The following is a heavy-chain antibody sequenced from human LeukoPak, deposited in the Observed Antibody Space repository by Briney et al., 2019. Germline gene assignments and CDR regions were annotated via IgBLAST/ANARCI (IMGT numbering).Heavy chain of an antibody. D-gene: IGHD2-2*01. V-gene: IGHV4-59*01. CDR1: GGSISSYY. J-gene: IGHJ5*02. Sequence: PSETLSLTCTVSGGSISSYYCSWIRQPPGKGLEWIGYIYYSGSTNYNPSLKSRVTISVDTSKNQFSLKLSSVTAADTAVYYCARDRPAANWFDPWGQGTLVTVSS. CDR2: IYYSGST. CDR3: ARDRPAANWFDP.